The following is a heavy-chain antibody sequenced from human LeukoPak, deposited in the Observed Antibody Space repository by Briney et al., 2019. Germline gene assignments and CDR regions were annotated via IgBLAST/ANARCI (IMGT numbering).Heavy chain of an antibody. CDR2: ISYDGNNK. Sequence: GGSLRLSCAASGFTFIDYALHWVRQAPGKGLEWVAVISYDGNNKYYTDSVKGRFTISRDNSKNTLYLQMSSLRAEDTAVYYCARGDSLVVALPEFDYWGQGTLVTVSS. CDR1: GFTFIDYA. V-gene: IGHV3-30-3*01. D-gene: IGHD3-22*01. J-gene: IGHJ4*02. CDR3: ARGDSLVVALPEFDY.